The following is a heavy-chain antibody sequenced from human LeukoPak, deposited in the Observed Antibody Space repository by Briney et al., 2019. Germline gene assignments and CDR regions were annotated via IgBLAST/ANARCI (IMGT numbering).Heavy chain of an antibody. V-gene: IGHV4-59*08. CDR1: GGSISSYY. CDR3: ARHAIAVVFDY. CDR2: IYYSGST. J-gene: IGHJ4*02. Sequence: LETLSLTCTVSGGSISSYYWSWIRQPPGKGLEWIGYIYYSGSTNYNPSLKSRVTISVDTSKNQFSLKLSSVTAADTAVYYCARHAIAVVFDYWGQGTLVTVSS. D-gene: IGHD6-19*01.